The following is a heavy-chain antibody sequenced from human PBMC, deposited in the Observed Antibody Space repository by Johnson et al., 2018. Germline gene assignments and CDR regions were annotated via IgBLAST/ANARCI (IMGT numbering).Heavy chain of an antibody. CDR2: LSYDGSNK. CDR3: AKDHKCLGYYYYYGMDV. Sequence: QVQLVESGGGVVQPGRSLRLSCAASGFTFSSSGMHWVRPAPGTGLDWVAVLSYDGSNKYYADSVKGRFTISRDTSKNTLHLQMNSLRAEDTAVYYCAKDHKCLGYYYYYGMDVWGQGTTVTVSS. CDR1: GFTFSSSG. J-gene: IGHJ6*02. V-gene: IGHV3-30*18.